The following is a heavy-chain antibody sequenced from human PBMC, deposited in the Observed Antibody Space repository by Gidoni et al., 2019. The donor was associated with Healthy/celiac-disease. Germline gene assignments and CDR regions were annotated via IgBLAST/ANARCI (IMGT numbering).Heavy chain of an antibody. CDR1: GFTFSSDG. J-gene: IGHJ4*02. V-gene: IGHV3-30*18. D-gene: IGHD3-22*01. CDR3: AKVPKDSSGY. Sequence: QVQLVESGGGVVQPGRSLRLPCAASGFTFSSDGMHWVRQAPGKGLEWVAVISYDGSNKYYADSVKGRFTISRDNSKNTLYLQMNSLRAEDTAVYYCAKVPKDSSGYWGQGTLVTVSS. CDR2: ISYDGSNK.